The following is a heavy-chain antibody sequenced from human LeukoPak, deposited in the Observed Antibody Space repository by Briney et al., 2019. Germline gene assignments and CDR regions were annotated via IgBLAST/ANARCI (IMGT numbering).Heavy chain of an antibody. J-gene: IGHJ3*02. CDR3: ARETTVVTPGRSDVFDI. D-gene: IGHD4-23*01. CDR1: GGSISSYY. Sequence: SETLSLTCTVSGGSISSYYGNWIRQPPGKGLEWSGYIYYSGSTNYNPSLKSRVTISLDTSKNQFSMKLSSGTAADTAVYYCARETTVVTPGRSDVFDIWGQGTMVTVSS. V-gene: IGHV4-59*01. CDR2: IYYSGST.